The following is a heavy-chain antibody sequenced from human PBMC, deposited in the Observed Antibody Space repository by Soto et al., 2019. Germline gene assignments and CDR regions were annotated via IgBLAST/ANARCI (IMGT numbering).Heavy chain of an antibody. J-gene: IGHJ1*01. V-gene: IGHV3-23*01. Sequence: GGSLRLSCAASGFTFTSHAMSWVRQAPGKGLEWVSGISANGGRAKYADSVKGRFSLSRDNSKNTMCLQMDSLTAEDTAIYYCASWVIALGGTGYFRHWGQGTLVTVSS. CDR3: ASWVIALGGTGYFRH. CDR2: ISANGGRA. D-gene: IGHD6-19*01. CDR1: GFTFTSHA.